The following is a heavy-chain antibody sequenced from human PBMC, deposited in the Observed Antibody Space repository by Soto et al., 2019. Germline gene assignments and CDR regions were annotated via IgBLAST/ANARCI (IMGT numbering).Heavy chain of an antibody. Sequence: ASVKVSCKASGYTFTSYGISWVRQAPGQGLEWTGWISAYNGNTNYAQKLQGRVTMTTDTSTSTAYMEQRSLRSDDTAVYYCARDMGSITIFGVVIGWFDPWGQGTLVTVSS. D-gene: IGHD3-3*01. CDR3: ARDMGSITIFGVVIGWFDP. J-gene: IGHJ5*02. V-gene: IGHV1-18*01. CDR1: GYTFTSYG. CDR2: ISAYNGNT.